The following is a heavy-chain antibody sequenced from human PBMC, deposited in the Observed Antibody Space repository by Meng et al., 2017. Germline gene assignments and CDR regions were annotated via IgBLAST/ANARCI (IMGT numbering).Heavy chain of an antibody. D-gene: IGHD2-21*02. J-gene: IGHJ6*02. CDR2: ISYDGSNK. CDR3: ARDVIMVTHYYYYYGMDV. Sequence: GGSLRLSCAASGFTFSSYAMHWVRQAPGRGLEWVAVISYDGSNKYYADSVKGRFTISRDNSKNTLYLQMNSLRAEDTAVYYCARDVIMVTHYYYYYGMDVWGQGTTVTVSS. CDR1: GFTFSSYA. V-gene: IGHV3-30*04.